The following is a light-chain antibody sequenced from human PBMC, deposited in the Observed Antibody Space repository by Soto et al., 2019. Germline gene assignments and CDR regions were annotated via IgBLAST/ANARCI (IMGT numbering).Light chain of an antibody. V-gene: IGLV2-11*01. J-gene: IGLJ2*01. CDR2: DVN. CDR1: SSDVGGYHY. Sequence: QSALTQPRSVSGSPGQSVTLSCTGTSSDVGGYHYVSWYQHHPGKAPKIIIYDVNKRPSGVPDRFSGSKSGNTASLTISGLQTEDEADYYCCSYAGSYTLAFGGGTKLTVL. CDR3: CSYAGSYTLA.